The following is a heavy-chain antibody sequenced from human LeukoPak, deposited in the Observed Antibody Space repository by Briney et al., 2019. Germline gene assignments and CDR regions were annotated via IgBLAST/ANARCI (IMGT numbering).Heavy chain of an antibody. CDR2: IIPIFGTA. Sequence: SVKVSCTASGGTFSSYAASWVRQAPGQGLEWGGGIIPIFGTANYAQKFQGRVTITADESTSTAYMELSSLRSEDTAVYYCASTLYSSSSCYYSGMDVWGQGTTVTVSS. CDR1: GGTFSSYA. D-gene: IGHD6-6*01. V-gene: IGHV1-69*01. CDR3: ASTLYSSSSCYYSGMDV. J-gene: IGHJ6*02.